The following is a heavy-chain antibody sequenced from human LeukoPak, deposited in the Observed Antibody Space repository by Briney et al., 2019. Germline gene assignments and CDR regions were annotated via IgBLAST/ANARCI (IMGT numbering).Heavy chain of an antibody. CDR2: ISYDGSNK. CDR3: ANSGYCSSTSCAWWGQAFDP. Sequence: PGRSLRLSCAASGFTFSSYGMHWVRQAPGKGLEWVAVISYDGSNKYYADSVKGRFTISRDNSKNTLHLQMNSLRAEDTAVYYCANSGYCSSTSCAWWGQAFDPWGQGTLVTVSS. CDR1: GFTFSSYG. D-gene: IGHD2-2*01. V-gene: IGHV3-30*18. J-gene: IGHJ5*02.